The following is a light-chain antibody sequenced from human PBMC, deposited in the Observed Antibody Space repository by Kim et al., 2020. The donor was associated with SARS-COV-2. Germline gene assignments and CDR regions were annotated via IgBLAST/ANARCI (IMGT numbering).Light chain of an antibody. CDR1: SGHSSYA. CDR2: LNSDGSH. V-gene: IGLV4-69*01. Sequence: AAVSLTCTLSSGHSSYAIAWHQQQPEKGPRYLMKLNSDGSHSKGDGIPDRFSGSSSGAERYLTIPSLQSEDEADYYCQTWGTGIHVFGGGTQLTVL. J-gene: IGLJ3*02. CDR3: QTWGTGIHV.